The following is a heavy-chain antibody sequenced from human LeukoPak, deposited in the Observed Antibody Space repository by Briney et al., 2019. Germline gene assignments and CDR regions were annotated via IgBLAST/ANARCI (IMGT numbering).Heavy chain of an antibody. V-gene: IGHV1-69*13. J-gene: IGHJ4*02. D-gene: IGHD1-26*01. CDR1: GYTFTSYA. CDR3: ARDRHAAGSYFPYYFDS. CDR2: IIPISGTT. Sequence: GASVKVSCKASGYTFTSYAMNWVRQAPGQGLEWMGGIIPISGTTDYLQKFQDRVTITADESTSTAYMELSSLRSDDTAVYYCARDRHAAGSYFPYYFDSWGQGTLVTVSS.